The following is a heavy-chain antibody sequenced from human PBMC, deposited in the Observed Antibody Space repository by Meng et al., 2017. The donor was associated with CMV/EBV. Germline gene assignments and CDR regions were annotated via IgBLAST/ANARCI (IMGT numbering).Heavy chain of an antibody. CDR3: ARDGGYSSGWYPPQLSYYYYYGMDV. D-gene: IGHD6-19*01. J-gene: IGHJ6*02. Sequence: GKSLKISCAASGFTFSSYSMNWVRQAPGKGLEWVSSISSSSSYIYYADSVKGRFTISRDNAKNSLYLQMNSLRAEDTAVYYCARDGGYSSGWYPPQLSYYYYYGMDVWGQGTTVTVSS. CDR1: GFTFSSYS. CDR2: ISSSSSYI. V-gene: IGHV3-21*01.